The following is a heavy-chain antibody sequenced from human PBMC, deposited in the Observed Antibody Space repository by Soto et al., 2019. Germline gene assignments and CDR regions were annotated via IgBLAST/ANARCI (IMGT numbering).Heavy chain of an antibody. CDR3: ARMDSSGSGWFHP. CDR2: FYSSGTI. V-gene: IGHV4-31*03. J-gene: IGHJ5*02. Sequence: QESGPGLVKPSQTLSLTCFVSAYSITACGYYWSWIRHLPGKGLEWIGSFYSSGTIIYNPSLMRRVSISGDTSSNYFSMSLTSVTGADTGRYYCARMDSSGSGWFHPWGQGTLVTVSS. CDR1: AYSITACGYY. D-gene: IGHD3-22*01.